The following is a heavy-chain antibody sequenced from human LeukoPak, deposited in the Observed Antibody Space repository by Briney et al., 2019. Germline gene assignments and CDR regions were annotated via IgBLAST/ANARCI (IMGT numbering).Heavy chain of an antibody. D-gene: IGHD3-22*01. V-gene: IGHV3-33*01. J-gene: IGHJ4*02. Sequence: PGGSLRLSCAASGFSFSTFVMHWVRQAPGKGLEWVAVIWYDGSDKYYADSVKGRFTISRDNSKNTLYLQMNSLRAEDTAVYYCARDDDSSGYCNYWGQGTLVTVSS. CDR2: IWYDGSDK. CDR1: GFSFSTFV. CDR3: ARDDDSSGYCNY.